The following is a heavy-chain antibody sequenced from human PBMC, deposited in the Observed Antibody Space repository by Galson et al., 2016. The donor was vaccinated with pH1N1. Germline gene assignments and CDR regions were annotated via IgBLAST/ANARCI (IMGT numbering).Heavy chain of an antibody. V-gene: IGHV3-30*03. CDR3: ARDRDGKGLDS. Sequence: LQWVAVMTYDGSNAYYADSVKGRFTISRDNSKNTLYLQIYTLRPEDTAVYYCARDRDGKGLDSWGQGILVTVSS. J-gene: IGHJ4*02. CDR2: MTYDGSNA.